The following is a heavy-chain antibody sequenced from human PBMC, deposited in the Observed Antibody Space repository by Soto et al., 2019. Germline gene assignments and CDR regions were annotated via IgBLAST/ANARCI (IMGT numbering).Heavy chain of an antibody. J-gene: IGHJ4*02. CDR1: GGSISNGSYY. D-gene: IGHD1-1*01. CDR3: ARSPRDWNDEIMPHYFDY. Sequence: SDTLSLTCTVSGGSISNGSYYSSFIRQHPGKGLEWIGYIYYSGSTYYNPSLKSRVTISVDTSKNQFSLKLSSVTAADTAVYYCARSPRDWNDEIMPHYFDYWGQGTLVTVSS. V-gene: IGHV4-31*03. CDR2: IYYSGST.